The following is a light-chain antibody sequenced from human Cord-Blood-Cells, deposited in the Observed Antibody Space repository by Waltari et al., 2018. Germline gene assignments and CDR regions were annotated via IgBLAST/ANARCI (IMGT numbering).Light chain of an antibody. J-gene: IGLJ3*02. Sequence: QSVLTKPPAASGDTGSTVAIPCSRASSNLACNTVNWYQKPPGPAPKLHIYTNTHRPSGGPHRYSGSKSGTSASLAISGLQSEDEADYYCAALDASLNGLLFGRETKLTVL. CDR2: TNT. V-gene: IGLV1-44*01. CDR3: AALDASLNGLL. CDR1: SSNLACNT.